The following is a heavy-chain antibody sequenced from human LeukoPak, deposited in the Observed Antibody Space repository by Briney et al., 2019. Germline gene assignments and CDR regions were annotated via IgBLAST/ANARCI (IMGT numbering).Heavy chain of an antibody. CDR1: GFTFGSYA. V-gene: IGHV3-23*01. CDR3: AKDLPYYDFWSGYYPNYYYYGMDV. CDR2: ISGSGGST. Sequence: GGSLRLSCAASGFTFGSYAMSWVRQAPGKGLEWVSAISGSGGSTYYADSVKGRFTISRDNSKNTLYLQMNSLRAEDTAVYYCAKDLPYYDFWSGYYPNYYYYGMDVWGQGTTVTVSS. J-gene: IGHJ6*02. D-gene: IGHD3-3*01.